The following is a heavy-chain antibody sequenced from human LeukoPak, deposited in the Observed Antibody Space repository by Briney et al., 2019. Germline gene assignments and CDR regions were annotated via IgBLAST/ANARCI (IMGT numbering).Heavy chain of an antibody. Sequence: GGSLRLSCAASGFSVSTNYMSWVRQAPGVGLECVSVISNHGTTYYADSVKGRFSISRDNSKNTVFLQMNSLRAEDTAVYYCAKDMFGELARAYYFDYWGQGTLVTVSS. CDR1: GFSVSTNY. V-gene: IGHV3-53*01. CDR3: AKDMFGELARAYYFDY. CDR2: ISNHGTT. J-gene: IGHJ4*02. D-gene: IGHD3-10*02.